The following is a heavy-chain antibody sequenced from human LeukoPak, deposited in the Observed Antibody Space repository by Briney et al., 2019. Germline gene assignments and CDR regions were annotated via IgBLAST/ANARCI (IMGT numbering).Heavy chain of an antibody. J-gene: IGHJ4*02. CDR2: FDPEDGET. CDR1: GYTLTELS. CDR3: ATYCSSTSCYASFDY. D-gene: IGHD2-2*01. V-gene: IGHV1-24*01. Sequence: GASXKVSCKVSGYTLTELSMHWVRQAPGKGLEWMGGFDPEDGETIYAQKFQGRVTITEDTSTDTAYMELSSLRSEDTAVYYCATYCSSTSCYASFDYWGQGTLVTVSS.